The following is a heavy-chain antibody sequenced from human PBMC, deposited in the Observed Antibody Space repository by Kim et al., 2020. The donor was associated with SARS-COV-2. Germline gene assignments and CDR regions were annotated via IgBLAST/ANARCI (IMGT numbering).Heavy chain of an antibody. Sequence: GGSLRLSCAASGFTFSAYGMHWVRQAPGKGLEWVAVVWYDGGNKFYADSVRGRFTISRDNSKNTLYLEMNRLRAEDTAVYYCAKAGDRDPGDVAFDVWGQGTMVTVSS. V-gene: IGHV3-33*06. D-gene: IGHD3-16*01. CDR1: GFTFSAYG. J-gene: IGHJ3*01. CDR3: AKAGDRDPGDVAFDV. CDR2: VWYDGGNK.